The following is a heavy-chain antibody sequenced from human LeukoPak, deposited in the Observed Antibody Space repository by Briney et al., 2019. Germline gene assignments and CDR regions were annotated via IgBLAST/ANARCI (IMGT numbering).Heavy chain of an antibody. CDR3: ARTTLTDDY. D-gene: IGHD1-1*01. CDR2: IYYSGST. V-gene: IGHV4-39*01. CDR1: SGSISTGTYY. J-gene: IGHJ4*02. Sequence: PSETLSLTCAVSSGSISTGTYYCGWIRQPPGKGLEWIGSIYYSGSTYYNPSLKSRVTISVDTSKNQFSLKLSSVTAADTAVYYCARTTLTDDYWGQGTLVTVSS.